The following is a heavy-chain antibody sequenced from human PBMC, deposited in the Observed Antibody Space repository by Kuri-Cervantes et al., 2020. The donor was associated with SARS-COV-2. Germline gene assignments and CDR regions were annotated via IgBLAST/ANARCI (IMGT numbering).Heavy chain of an antibody. CDR3: ARATVTNDFILTN. J-gene: IGHJ4*02. Sequence: GGSLRLSCAVSGGSISSRNWWSWVRLAPGKGLEWVSAISGSGGSTYYPDCVNGRFTISRENSKNTLYLQMNSLRDEDTAVYYCARATVTNDFILTNWGQGTLVTVSS. D-gene: IGHD4-17*01. V-gene: IGHV3-23*01. CDR1: GGSISSR. CDR2: ISGSGGST.